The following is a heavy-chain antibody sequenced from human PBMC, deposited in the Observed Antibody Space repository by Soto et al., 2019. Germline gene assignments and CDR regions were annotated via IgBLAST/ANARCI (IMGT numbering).Heavy chain of an antibody. D-gene: IGHD2-8*01. V-gene: IGHV3-7*01. CDR3: ARDPDTVLSSIAYDAFNL. J-gene: IGHJ3*01. Sequence: PGGSLRLSCVASGFTFSNYWMIWVRQAPGKGLEWVATMDEDGPKQYYLDSVKGRFTVSRDNAKNSFFLQMDTLTAEDTAIYYCARDPDTVLSSIAYDAFNLWGPGTLVTVSS. CDR2: MDEDGPKQ. CDR1: GFTFSNYW.